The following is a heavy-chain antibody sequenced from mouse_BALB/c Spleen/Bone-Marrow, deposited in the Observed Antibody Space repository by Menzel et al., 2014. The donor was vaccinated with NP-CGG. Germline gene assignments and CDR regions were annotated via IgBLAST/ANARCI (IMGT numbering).Heavy chain of an antibody. V-gene: IGHV1-69*02. Sequence: VQLQQSGAELVRPGASVKLSCRASGYTFTSYWINWVKQRPGQGLEWIGNIYPSDSRTNYNQRFKDKATLTVDKSSSTAYMQLSSPTSEDSAVYYSTRYGNSHYYAMDYWGQGTSATVSS. CDR3: TRYGNSHYYAMDY. CDR1: GYTFTSYW. CDR2: IYPSDSRT. J-gene: IGHJ4*01. D-gene: IGHD1-1*01.